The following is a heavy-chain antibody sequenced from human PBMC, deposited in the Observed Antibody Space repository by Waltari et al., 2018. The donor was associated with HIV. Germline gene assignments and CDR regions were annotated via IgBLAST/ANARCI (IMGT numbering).Heavy chain of an antibody. CDR1: GFTCCSYS. CDR2: ISSSGGTM. J-gene: IGHJ4*02. Sequence: ELQLVESGGGLVQPGGSLRLSCAASGFTCCSYSMTWVRQAPGKGLEWISSISSSGGTMYYADSVKGRFSISRDNAKNSLYLQMSSLRAEDTAVYYCAGRYTYAYGFFDYWGQGTLVTVSS. D-gene: IGHD5-18*01. CDR3: AGRYTYAYGFFDY. V-gene: IGHV3-48*04.